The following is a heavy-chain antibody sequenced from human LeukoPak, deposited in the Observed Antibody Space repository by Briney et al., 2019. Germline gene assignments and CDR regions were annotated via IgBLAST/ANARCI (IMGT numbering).Heavy chain of an antibody. V-gene: IGHV4-59*01. CDR3: ARGGAARLHFQN. Sequence: SETLSLTCTVSGGSISSYYWSWIRQPPGKGLEWIGYIYYSGSTNYNPSLKSRVTISVDTSENQFSLNLNSVTAADTAVYYCARGGAARLHFQNWGQGTLVTVSS. J-gene: IGHJ1*01. CDR2: IYYSGST. D-gene: IGHD6-6*01. CDR1: GGSISSYY.